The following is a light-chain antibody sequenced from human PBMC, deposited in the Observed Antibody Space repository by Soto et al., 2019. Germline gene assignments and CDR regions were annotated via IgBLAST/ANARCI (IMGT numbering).Light chain of an antibody. CDR1: SSDVGGYNY. V-gene: IGLV2-8*01. CDR2: EVY. Sequence: QSAPTQPPSASGSPGQSVTFSCTGTSSDVGGYNYVSWYQQYPGKAPKLMIYEVYKRPSGVPGRFSGSKSGNMASLTVSGLQPEDEADYYCSAYAGSSTWVFGGGTKLTVL. CDR3: SAYAGSSTWV. J-gene: IGLJ2*01.